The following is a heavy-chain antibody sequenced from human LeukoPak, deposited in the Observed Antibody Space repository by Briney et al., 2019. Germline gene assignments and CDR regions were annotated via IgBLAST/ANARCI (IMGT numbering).Heavy chain of an antibody. CDR2: IYYSGST. V-gene: IGHV4-59*08. CDR3: ASSAHYASYYYYGMDV. D-gene: IGHD3-16*01. Sequence: SETLSLTCTVSGGSINSYYWSWIRQPPGKGLEWIGYIYYSGSTNYNPSLKSRVTISVDTSKNQFSLKLSSVTAADTAVYYCASSAHYASYYYYGMDVWGQGTTVTVSS. CDR1: GGSINSYY. J-gene: IGHJ6*02.